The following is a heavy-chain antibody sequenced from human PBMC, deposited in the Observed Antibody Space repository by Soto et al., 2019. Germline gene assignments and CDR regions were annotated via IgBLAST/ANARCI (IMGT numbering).Heavy chain of an antibody. CDR1: GLSFNNYD. CDR3: TRGLPRILLVRGPVDV. J-gene: IGHJ6*04. D-gene: IGHD3-10*01. Sequence: EVQLVESGGGLVKPGGSLRLSCAASGLSFNNYDMNWVRQAPGKGLEWVSYISTTSSYIYYAESVKGRFTISRDNAKNSLFLQMNSLRAEDTALYYCTRGLPRILLVRGPVDVWGKGTMVTVSS. V-gene: IGHV3-21*06. CDR2: ISTTSSYI.